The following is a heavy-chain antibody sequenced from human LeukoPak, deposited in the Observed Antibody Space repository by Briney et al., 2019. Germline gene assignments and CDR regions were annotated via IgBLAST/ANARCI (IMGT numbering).Heavy chain of an antibody. Sequence: SVKVSGKASGGTFSSYAISWVRQAPGQGLEWMGGIIPIFGTANYAQKFQGRVTITADKSTSTAYMELSSLRSEDTAVYYCARGRRPKDAFDIWGQGTMVTVSS. CDR3: ARGRRPKDAFDI. J-gene: IGHJ3*02. D-gene: IGHD6-6*01. CDR2: IIPIFGTA. CDR1: GGTFSSYA. V-gene: IGHV1-69*06.